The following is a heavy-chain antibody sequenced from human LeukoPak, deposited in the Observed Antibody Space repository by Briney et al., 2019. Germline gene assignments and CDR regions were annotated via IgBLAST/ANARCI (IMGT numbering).Heavy chain of an antibody. CDR1: GGSISSYY. J-gene: IGHJ3*02. V-gene: IGHV4-59*01. D-gene: IGHD3-10*01. CDR3: ARDYYGSGSRHFDAFDI. Sequence: PSETLSLTCTVSGGSISSYYWSWIRQPPGKGLEWIGFIYYSGSTNYNPSLKSRVTISVDTSKNQFSLKLSSVTAADTAVYYCARDYYGSGSRHFDAFDIWGQGTMVTVSS. CDR2: IYYSGST.